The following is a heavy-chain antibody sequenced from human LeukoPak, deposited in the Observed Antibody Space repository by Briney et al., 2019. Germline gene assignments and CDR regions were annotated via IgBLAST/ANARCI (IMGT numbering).Heavy chain of an antibody. J-gene: IGHJ4*02. CDR1: GFTFDDYG. D-gene: IGHD1-26*01. CDR3: ARDRGGSYYFDY. CDR2: INWNGGST. Sequence: PGGSLRLSCAASGFTFDDYGMSWVRQAPGKGLEWVSGINWNGGSTGYADSVKGRFTIPRDNAKNSLYLQMNSLRAEDTALYYCARDRGGSYYFDYWGQGTLVTVSS. V-gene: IGHV3-20*04.